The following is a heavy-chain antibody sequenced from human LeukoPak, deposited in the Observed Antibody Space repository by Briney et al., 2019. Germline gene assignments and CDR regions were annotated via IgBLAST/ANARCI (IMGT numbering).Heavy chain of an antibody. CDR2: IYHSGST. J-gene: IGHJ4*02. CDR1: GYSISSGYY. V-gene: IGHV4-38-2*02. D-gene: IGHD3-22*01. CDR3: VVDYGSSGYYYGFDY. Sequence: SETLSLTCTVSGYSISSGYYWGWIRQPPGKGLEWIGSIYHSGSTYYNPSLKSRVTISVDTSKNQFSLKLSSVTAADTAVYYCVVDYGSSGYYYGFDYWGQGTLVTVSS.